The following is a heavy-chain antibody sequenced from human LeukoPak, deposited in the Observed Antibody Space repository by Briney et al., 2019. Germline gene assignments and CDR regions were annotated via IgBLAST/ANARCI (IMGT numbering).Heavy chain of an antibody. CDR2: ISSSSSTI. Sequence: GGSLRLSCAASGFTFSSYSMNWVRQAPGKGLEWVSYISSSSSTIYYADSVKGRFTISRDNAKNSLYLQMNSLRAEDTAVYYCARGTVAPDYWGQGTLVTVSS. CDR1: GFTFSSYS. CDR3: ARGTVAPDY. V-gene: IGHV3-48*04. D-gene: IGHD6-19*01. J-gene: IGHJ4*02.